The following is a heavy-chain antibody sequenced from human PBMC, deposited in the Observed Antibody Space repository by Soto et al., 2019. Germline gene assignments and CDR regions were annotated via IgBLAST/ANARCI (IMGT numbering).Heavy chain of an antibody. CDR1: GFTFTKSG. D-gene: IGHD6-13*01. V-gene: IGHV3-23*01. CDR2: IGGSGRKT. CDR3: AKDGLSDSPSAIDY. Sequence: PGGSLRLSCAASGFTFTKSGMSWVRQAQGKGLEWVAGIGGSGRKTYYADSVKGRFSISRDNSKNSLFLQMNSLSADDTAIYYCAKDGLSDSPSAIDYWGLVTLVTVSS. J-gene: IGHJ4*02.